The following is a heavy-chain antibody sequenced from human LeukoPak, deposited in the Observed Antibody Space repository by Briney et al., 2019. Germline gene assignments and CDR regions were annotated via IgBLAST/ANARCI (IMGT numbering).Heavy chain of an antibody. Sequence: SVKVSCKASGGTFSSYAISWVRQAPGQGLEWMGGIIPIFGTANYAQKFQGRVTITADKSTSTAYMELSSLRSEDTAVYYCARGMGDSSGYYYLVFDYWGQGTLVTVSS. CDR2: IIPIFGTA. CDR3: ARGMGDSSGYYYLVFDY. J-gene: IGHJ4*02. CDR1: GGTFSSYA. V-gene: IGHV1-69*06. D-gene: IGHD3-22*01.